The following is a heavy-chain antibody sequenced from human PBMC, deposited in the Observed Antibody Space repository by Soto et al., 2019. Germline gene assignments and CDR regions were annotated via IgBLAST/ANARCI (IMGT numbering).Heavy chain of an antibody. CDR3: AKEKIFGVVILDY. CDR2: ICSDGST. CDR1: GFTVSSNY. J-gene: IGHJ4*02. D-gene: IGHD3-3*01. V-gene: IGHV3-66*01. Sequence: GGSLRLSCAASGFTVSSNYMSWVRQAPGKGLEWVSVICSDGSTYYADSVKGRFTISRDNSKNTLYLQMNSLRVEDTAVYYCAKEKIFGVVILDYWGQGTLVTVSS.